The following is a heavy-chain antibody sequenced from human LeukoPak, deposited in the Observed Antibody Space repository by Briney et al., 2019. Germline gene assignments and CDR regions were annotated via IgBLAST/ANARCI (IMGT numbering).Heavy chain of an antibody. Sequence: GGSLRLSSAASGLTVSNNYMSWGRQAPGKGLEWVSVIYSGGSTYYADSVKGRFTISRDNSKNTLYLQMNSLRAEDTAVYYCARDPRGYSGYDYYWGQGTLVTVSS. CDR3: ARDPRGYSGYDYY. CDR2: IYSGGST. V-gene: IGHV3-53*01. CDR1: GLTVSNNY. D-gene: IGHD5-12*01. J-gene: IGHJ4*02.